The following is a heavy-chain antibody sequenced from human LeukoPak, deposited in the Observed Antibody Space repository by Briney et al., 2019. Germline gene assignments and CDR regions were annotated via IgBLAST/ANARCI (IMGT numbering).Heavy chain of an antibody. D-gene: IGHD2-2*02. CDR3: ARSLYRDAFDI. CDR2: IYYSGST. V-gene: IGHV4-59*01. CDR1: GGSISSYY. J-gene: IGHJ3*02. Sequence: SETLSLTCTVSGGSISSYYWSWIRQPPGKGLEWIGYIYYSGSTNYNPSLKSRVTMSVDTSKNQFSLKLSSVTAADTAVYYCARSLYRDAFDIWGQGTMVTVSS.